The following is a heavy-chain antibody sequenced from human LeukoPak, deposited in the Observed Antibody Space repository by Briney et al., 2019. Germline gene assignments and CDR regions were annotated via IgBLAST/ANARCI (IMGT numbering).Heavy chain of an antibody. CDR2: IYSGGST. V-gene: IGHV3-53*01. CDR1: GFTFSSYS. CDR3: AKDGQAPGY. Sequence: GGSLRLSCAASGFTFSSYSMNWVRQAPGKGLEWVSVIYSGGSTYYADSVKGRFTISRDNSKNTLYLQMNSLRAEDTAVYYCAKDGQAPGYWGQGTLVTVSS. J-gene: IGHJ4*02.